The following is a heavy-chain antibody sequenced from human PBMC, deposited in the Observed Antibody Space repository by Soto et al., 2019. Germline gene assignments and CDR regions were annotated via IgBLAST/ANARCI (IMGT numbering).Heavy chain of an antibody. J-gene: IGHJ4*02. D-gene: IGHD5-12*01. CDR1: GFSLTTSGVG. CDR2: IYWDDDK. Sequence: SGPTLVNPTQTLTLTCTFSGFSLTTSGVGVGWICQPPGKALEWLALIYWDDDKRYSPSLKSRLTITKDTSKNQVVLTMTNMDPVDTATYYCAHNSRAYDYFDYWGQGTLVTVST. V-gene: IGHV2-5*02. CDR3: AHNSRAYDYFDY.